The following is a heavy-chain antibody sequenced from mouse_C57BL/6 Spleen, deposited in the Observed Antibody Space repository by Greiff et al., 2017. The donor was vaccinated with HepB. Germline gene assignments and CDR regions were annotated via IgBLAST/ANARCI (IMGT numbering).Heavy chain of an antibody. Sequence: EVKLMESGGGLVKPGGSLKLSCAASGFTFSDYGMHWVRQAPEKGLEWVAYISSGSSTIYYADTVKGRFTISRDNAKNTLFLQMTSLRSEDTAMYYCAREGSGHFDYWGQGTTLTVSS. CDR1: GFTFSDYG. CDR2: ISSGSSTI. V-gene: IGHV5-17*01. J-gene: IGHJ2*01. D-gene: IGHD3-2*02. CDR3: AREGSGHFDY.